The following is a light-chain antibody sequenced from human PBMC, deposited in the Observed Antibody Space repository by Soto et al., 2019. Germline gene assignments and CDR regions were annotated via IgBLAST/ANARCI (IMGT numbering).Light chain of an antibody. CDR2: GAS. CDR1: QSVSSN. J-gene: IGKJ1*01. CDR3: QQYNNWPPWT. Sequence: EIVMTQSPATLSVSPGERATLSCRASQSVSSNLAWYQQKPGQPPRLLIYGASTRATGIPARFSGSGSGTEFTLTISSLLSEDFAVYYCQQYNNWPPWTFGQGTKVEIK. V-gene: IGKV3-15*01.